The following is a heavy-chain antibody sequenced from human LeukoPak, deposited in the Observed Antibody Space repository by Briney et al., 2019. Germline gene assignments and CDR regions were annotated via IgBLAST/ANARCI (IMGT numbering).Heavy chain of an antibody. D-gene: IGHD2-2*01. CDR3: ARGLLGYCSSTSCGGCWFDP. V-gene: IGHV4-34*01. J-gene: IGHJ5*02. CDR2: INHSGST. Sequence: SETLSLTCAVYGGSFSGYYWSWIRQPPGKGLEWIGEINHSGSTNYNPFLKSRVTISVDTSKNQFSLKLSSVTAADTAVYYCARGLLGYCSSTSCGGCWFDPWGQGTLVTVSS. CDR1: GGSFSGYY.